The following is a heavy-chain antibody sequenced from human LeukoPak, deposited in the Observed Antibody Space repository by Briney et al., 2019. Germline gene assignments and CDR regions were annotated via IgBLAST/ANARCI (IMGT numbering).Heavy chain of an antibody. CDR3: ATQGGGYCRTTSCYDY. V-gene: IGHV7-4-1*02. CDR2: INTKTGNP. CDR1: GYTFTSYP. J-gene: IGHJ4*02. Sequence: ASVKVSCKASGYTFTSYPMHWVRQAPGQGLEWMGRINTKTGNPTYAQGFTGRFVFSLDTSVSTTYLQISSLKAEDTAVYYCATQGGGYCRTTSCYDYWGQGTLVTVSS. D-gene: IGHD2-2*01.